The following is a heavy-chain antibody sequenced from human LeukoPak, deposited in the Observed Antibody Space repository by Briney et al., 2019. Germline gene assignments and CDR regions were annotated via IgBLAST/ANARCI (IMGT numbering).Heavy chain of an antibody. J-gene: IGHJ4*02. CDR2: IYSGGGT. CDR3: ASGSGYYLYYFDY. D-gene: IGHD3-22*01. Sequence: GGSLSLSCAASGFTVSSNYMSWVRQAPGKGLEWVSVIYSGGGTYYADSVKGRFTISRDNSKNTLYLQMNSLRAEDTAVYYCASGSGYYLYYFDYWGQGTLVTVSS. V-gene: IGHV3-53*01. CDR1: GFTVSSNY.